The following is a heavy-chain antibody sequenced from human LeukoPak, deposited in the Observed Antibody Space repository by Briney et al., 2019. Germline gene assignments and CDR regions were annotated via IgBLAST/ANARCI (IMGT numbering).Heavy chain of an antibody. J-gene: IGHJ4*02. Sequence: GGSLRLSCAASGFTFSSYAMSWVRQAPGKGLEWVSAISGSGGSTYYADSVKGRFTISRDNSKNTLYLQMNSPRAEDTAVYYCAKDSGSQPGHEDYWGQGTLVTVSS. CDR1: GFTFSSYA. V-gene: IGHV3-23*01. CDR2: ISGSGGST. CDR3: AKDSGSQPGHEDY. D-gene: IGHD1-26*01.